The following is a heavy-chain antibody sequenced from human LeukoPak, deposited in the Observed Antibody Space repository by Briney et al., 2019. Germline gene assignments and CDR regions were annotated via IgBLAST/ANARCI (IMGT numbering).Heavy chain of an antibody. V-gene: IGHV7-4-1*02. CDR1: GYTFTTYA. CDR3: ARGYCSGGSCHTFDC. CDR2: INTDTGNP. D-gene: IGHD2-15*01. J-gene: IGHJ4*02. Sequence: ASVKVSCKASGYTFTTYAMNWVRQAPGQGLEWMGWINTDTGNPTYAQGFTGRFVFSLDTSVSTSYLQISSLKAEDTAVYYCARGYCSGGSCHTFDCWGQGTLVTVSS.